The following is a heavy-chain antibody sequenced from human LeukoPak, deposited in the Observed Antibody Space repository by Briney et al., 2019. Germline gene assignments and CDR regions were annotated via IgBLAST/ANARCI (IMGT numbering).Heavy chain of an antibody. J-gene: IGHJ4*02. CDR3: AGRGKYYYGSGSFFWHFDY. CDR1: GGSFSGYY. CDR2: INHSGST. Sequence: SETLSLTCAVYGGSFSGYYWSWIRQPPGKGLEWIGEINHSGSTNYNPSLKSRVTISVDTSKNQFSLKLSSVTAADTAVYYCAGRGKYYYGSGSFFWHFDYWGQGTLVTVSP. V-gene: IGHV4-34*01. D-gene: IGHD3-10*01.